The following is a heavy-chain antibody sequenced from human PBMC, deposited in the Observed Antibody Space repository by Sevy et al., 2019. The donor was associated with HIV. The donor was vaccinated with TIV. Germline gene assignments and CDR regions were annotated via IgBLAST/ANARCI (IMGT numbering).Heavy chain of an antibody. Sequence: GGSLRLSCAASGFTFDDYAMHWVRQAPGKGLEWVSGISWNSGSIGYADSVKGRFTISRDNAKNSLYLQMNSLRAEETALYYCAKGAYDILTGPFDYWGQGTLVTVSS. CDR2: ISWNSGSI. V-gene: IGHV3-9*01. J-gene: IGHJ4*02. D-gene: IGHD3-9*01. CDR1: GFTFDDYA. CDR3: AKGAYDILTGPFDY.